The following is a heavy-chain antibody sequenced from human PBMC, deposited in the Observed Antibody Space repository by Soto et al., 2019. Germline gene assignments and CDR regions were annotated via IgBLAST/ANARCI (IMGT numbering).Heavy chain of an antibody. CDR2: ISYTGST. D-gene: IGHD3-22*01. CDR1: WGYIVNYY. V-gene: IGHV4-59*03. Sequence: SETQSLSYSVLWGYIVNYYGSWILQTPGKGLEWIGYISYTGSTNYNPSLKSRVAISIDSQKSQFSLQLSSVTVADTAFYYCAGGGSIVVSIRRVMAVWGKGTTVPVS. J-gene: IGHJ6*03. CDR3: AGGGSIVVSIRRVMAV.